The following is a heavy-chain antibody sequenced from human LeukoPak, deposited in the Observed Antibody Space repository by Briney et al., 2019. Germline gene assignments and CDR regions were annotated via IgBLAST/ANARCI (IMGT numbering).Heavy chain of an antibody. V-gene: IGHV3-48*01. D-gene: IGHD1-14*01. CDR3: ASSPVFEDY. CDR2: ISSSSSTI. CDR1: GFTFSSYS. J-gene: IGHJ4*02. Sequence: GGSLRLSCAASGFTFSSYSMNWVRQAPGKGLEWVSYISSSSSTIYYADSVKGRFTISRDNAKNSLYLQMNSLRAEDTAVYYCASSPVFEDYWGQGTLVTVSS.